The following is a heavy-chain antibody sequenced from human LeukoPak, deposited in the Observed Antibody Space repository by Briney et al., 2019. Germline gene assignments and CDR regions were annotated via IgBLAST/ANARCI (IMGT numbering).Heavy chain of an antibody. D-gene: IGHD5-18*01. CDR1: GGTFTSSA. CDR2: IIPVLNIT. Sequence: SVEVSCKTSGGTFTSSAITWVRQAPGQGLEWMGRIIPVLNITTYAQKFQGSVTITADTSTSTVYMELSSLRSEERAGYYCARDQGLTAPPPYGLDVWGQGTTVIVSS. V-gene: IGHV1-69*04. CDR3: ARDQGLTAPPPYGLDV. J-gene: IGHJ6*02.